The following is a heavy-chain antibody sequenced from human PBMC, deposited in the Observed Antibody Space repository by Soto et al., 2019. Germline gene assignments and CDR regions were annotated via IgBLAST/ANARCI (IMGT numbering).Heavy chain of an antibody. CDR2: ISYEGSRI. D-gene: IGHD2-15*01. CDR1: GFSFRNYG. CDR3: AKDHGGGNFFLYFDL. Sequence: PGGSLRLSCAASGFSFRNYGMHWVRQAPGKGLEWVAVISYEGSRISYAAPVKGRFTISRDNSKNAVFLQMNRLTPDDTAVYSCAKDHGGGNFFLYFDLWGQGTLVTSPQ. J-gene: IGHJ4*02. V-gene: IGHV3-30*18.